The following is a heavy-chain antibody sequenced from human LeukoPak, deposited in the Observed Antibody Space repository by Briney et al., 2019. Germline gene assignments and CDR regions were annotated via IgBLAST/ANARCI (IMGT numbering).Heavy chain of an antibody. CDR2: IYYSGST. CDR3: ARRYYDSSGYYYDQYYFDY. J-gene: IGHJ4*02. D-gene: IGHD3-22*01. CDR1: GGSISSSSYY. V-gene: IGHV4-61*05. Sequence: SETLSLTCTVSGGSISSSSYYWSWIRQPPGKGLEWIGYIYYSGSTNYDPSLKSRVTISVDTSKNQSSLKLSSVTAADTAVYYCARRYYDSSGYYYDQYYFDYWGQGTWSPSPQ.